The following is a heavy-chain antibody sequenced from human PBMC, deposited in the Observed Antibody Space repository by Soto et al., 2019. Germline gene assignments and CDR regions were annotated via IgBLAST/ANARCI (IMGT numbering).Heavy chain of an antibody. CDR2: LDQGGGEK. CDR1: EFSFSDYW. CDR3: ARGVNWFDP. D-gene: IGHD3-22*01. J-gene: IGHJ5*02. V-gene: IGHV3-7*04. Sequence: EVQLVGSGGGLVQPGGSLRLSCAASEFSFSDYWMAWVRQAPGQVLEWVANLDQGGGEKDYVDSVKGRFTISRDNAKNSLYLRTNSQRGEDTAVYYSARGVNWFDPLGEGTLVTVSS.